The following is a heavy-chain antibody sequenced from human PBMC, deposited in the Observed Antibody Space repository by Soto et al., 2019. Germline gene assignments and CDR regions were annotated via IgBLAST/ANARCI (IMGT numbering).Heavy chain of an antibody. D-gene: IGHD2-2*01. CDR3: ASEDIVGVPAGPGRHNGFDP. CDR2: IIPIFGTA. V-gene: IGHV1-69*01. Sequence: QVRLVQSGAEVQKPGSSVKVSCKASGGTFSSYAISWVRQAPGQGLEGMGGIIPIFGTANYAQKFHGRVTITADESTSTAYMELSSLRSEDTAVYYCASEDIVGVPAGPGRHNGFDPWGQGTLVTVSS. J-gene: IGHJ5*02. CDR1: GGTFSSYA.